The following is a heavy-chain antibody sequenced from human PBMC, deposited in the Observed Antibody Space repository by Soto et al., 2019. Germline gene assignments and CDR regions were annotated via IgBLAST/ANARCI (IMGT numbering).Heavy chain of an antibody. Sequence: QVQLQESGPGLVKPSETLSLTCTVSGGSISSYYWSWIRQPPGKGLEWIGYIYHSGSTIYNPSLKSGVTISVDMSKNQFSLKLSSVTAADTAVYYCARDGAAVRDPHGMDVWGQGTTVTVSS. CDR3: ARDGAAVRDPHGMDV. J-gene: IGHJ6*02. CDR1: GGSISSYY. CDR2: IYHSGST. D-gene: IGHD3-16*01. V-gene: IGHV4-59*01.